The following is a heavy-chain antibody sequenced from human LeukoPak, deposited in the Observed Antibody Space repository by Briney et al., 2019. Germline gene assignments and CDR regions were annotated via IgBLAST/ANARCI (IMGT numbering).Heavy chain of an antibody. CDR1: GFTFSTYS. J-gene: IGHJ4*02. CDR3: ARGSGSGWSWGTNYFDY. V-gene: IGHV3-21*01. Sequence: AGGSPRLSCAASGFTFSTYSINWVRQAPGKGLEWVSSISSGSTYIYYADSVKGRFTISRDNAKNSLSLQMNSLRADDTAVYYCARGSGSGWSWGTNYFDYWGQGSLVTVSS. CDR2: ISSGSTYI. D-gene: IGHD6-19*01.